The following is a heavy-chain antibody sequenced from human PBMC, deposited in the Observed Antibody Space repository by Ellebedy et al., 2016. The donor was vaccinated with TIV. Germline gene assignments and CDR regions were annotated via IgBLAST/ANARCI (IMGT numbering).Heavy chain of an antibody. CDR3: ARWFGELLYIRWFDP. Sequence: SETLSLTCTVSGDSISSSSYYWAWIRQPPGTGLEWIGSIYFSGSTFYNPSLKSRVTISVDTSKKQLSLRLSSVTAADTAVYYCARWFGELLYIRWFDPWGQGTLVTVSS. J-gene: IGHJ5*02. CDR1: GDSISSSSYY. V-gene: IGHV4-39*01. D-gene: IGHD3-10*01. CDR2: IYFSGST.